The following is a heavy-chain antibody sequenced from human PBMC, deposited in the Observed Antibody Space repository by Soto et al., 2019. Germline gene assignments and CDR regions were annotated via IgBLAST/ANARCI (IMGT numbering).Heavy chain of an antibody. V-gene: IGHV3-30*18. Sequence: GGSLRLSCAASGFTFSSYGMHWVRQAPGKGLEWVAVISYDGSNKYYADSVKGRFTISRDNSKNTLYLQMNSLRAEDTAVYYCAKDLSPYSGSSPDAFDIWGQGTMVTLSS. D-gene: IGHD1-26*01. CDR1: GFTFSSYG. CDR3: AKDLSPYSGSSPDAFDI. CDR2: ISYDGSNK. J-gene: IGHJ3*02.